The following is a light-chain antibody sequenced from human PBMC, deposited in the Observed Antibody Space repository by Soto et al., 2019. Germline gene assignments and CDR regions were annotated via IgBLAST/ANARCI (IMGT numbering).Light chain of an antibody. CDR1: SSDVGGYNY. CDR3: SSYAGSNNFVV. J-gene: IGLJ2*01. CDR2: EVS. Sequence: QSALTQPPSASGSPGQSVTISCTGTSSDVGGYNYVSWYQKNPGKAPKLMIYEVSKRPSGVPDRFSGSKSGNTASLTVSGLQAEDEADYYCSSYAGSNNFVVFGGGTKLTVL. V-gene: IGLV2-8*01.